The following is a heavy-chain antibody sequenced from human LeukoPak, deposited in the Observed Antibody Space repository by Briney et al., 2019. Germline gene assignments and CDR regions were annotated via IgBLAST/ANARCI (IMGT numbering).Heavy chain of an antibody. Sequence: GRSLRLSCAASGFTFSSYGMHWVRQAPGKGLEWVAVIWYDGSNKYYADSVKGRFTISRDNSKNTLYLQMNSLRAEDTAVYYCAKDSESLTFFVVNYMDVWGKGTTVTVPS. J-gene: IGHJ6*03. V-gene: IGHV3-33*06. D-gene: IGHD2-21*01. CDR2: IWYDGSNK. CDR1: GFTFSSYG. CDR3: AKDSESLTFFVVNYMDV.